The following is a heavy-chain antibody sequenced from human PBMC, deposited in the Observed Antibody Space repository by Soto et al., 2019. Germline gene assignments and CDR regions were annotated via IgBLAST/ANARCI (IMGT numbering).Heavy chain of an antibody. Sequence: ASVKVSCKASGYTFTSYAMHWVRQAPGQRLEWMGWINAGNGNTKYSQKFQGRVTITRDTSASTAYMELSSLRSEDTAVYYCARDSCSGGSCYLLDYWGQGTMVTVYS. D-gene: IGHD2-15*01. CDR1: GYTFTSYA. J-gene: IGHJ4*02. CDR3: ARDSCSGGSCYLLDY. CDR2: INAGNGNT. V-gene: IGHV1-3*01.